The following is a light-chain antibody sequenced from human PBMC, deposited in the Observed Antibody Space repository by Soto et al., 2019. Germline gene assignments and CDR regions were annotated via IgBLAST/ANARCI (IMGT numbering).Light chain of an antibody. CDR3: QQRSKWPST. J-gene: IGKJ4*01. V-gene: IGKV3-11*01. Sequence: EIVLTQSPVTLSLSPGERATPSSRASQSVRSYLAWYQQKPGQAPRLLIYDASKRATGIPARFSGSGSGTDFTLTISSLEPEDFAVYYCQQRSKWPSTFGGGTKVEIK. CDR2: DAS. CDR1: QSVRSY.